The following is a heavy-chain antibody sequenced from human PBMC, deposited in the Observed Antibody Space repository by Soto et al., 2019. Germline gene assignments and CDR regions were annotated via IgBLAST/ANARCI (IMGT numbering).Heavy chain of an antibody. CDR2: INPSGGST. J-gene: IGHJ4*02. V-gene: IGHV1-46*01. CDR3: ARSNEGYYYDSSGFAPDPSGHPLDY. D-gene: IGHD3-22*01. Sequence: ASVKVSCKASGYTFTSYYMHWVRQAPGQGLEWMGIINPSGGSTSYAQKFQGRVTMTRDTSTSTVYMELSSLRSEDTAVYYCARSNEGYYYDSSGFAPDPSGHPLDYWGQGTLVTVSS. CDR1: GYTFTSYY.